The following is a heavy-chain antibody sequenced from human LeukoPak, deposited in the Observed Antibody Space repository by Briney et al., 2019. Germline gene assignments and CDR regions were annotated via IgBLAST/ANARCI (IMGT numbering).Heavy chain of an antibody. J-gene: IGHJ3*02. CDR3: AREGEHYYGSGSGAFDI. D-gene: IGHD3-10*01. Sequence: PGGSLRLSCAASGFTVSSNYMSWVRQAPGKGLEWVSVIYSGGSTYYADSVKGRFTISRDNSKNTLYLQMNSLRAEDTAVYYCAREGEHYYGSGSGAFDIWGQGTMVTVSS. V-gene: IGHV3-66*01. CDR1: GFTVSSNY. CDR2: IYSGGST.